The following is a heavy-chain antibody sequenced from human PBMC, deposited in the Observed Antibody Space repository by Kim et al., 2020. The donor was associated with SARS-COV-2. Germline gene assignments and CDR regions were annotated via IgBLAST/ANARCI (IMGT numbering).Heavy chain of an antibody. Sequence: VKGRFTISRDNAKNSLYLQRNSLRAEDTAVYYCARFIYYDSSGYSHFDYWGQGTLVTVSS. J-gene: IGHJ4*02. CDR3: ARFIYYDSSGYSHFDY. V-gene: IGHV3-11*04. D-gene: IGHD3-22*01.